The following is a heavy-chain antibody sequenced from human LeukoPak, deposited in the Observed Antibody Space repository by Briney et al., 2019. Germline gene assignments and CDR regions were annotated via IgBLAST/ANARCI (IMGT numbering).Heavy chain of an antibody. V-gene: IGHV5-10-1*01. J-gene: IGHJ6*04. CDR3: ARHEAYYDILTATYYYYGMDV. CDR1: GYSFTSYW. CDR2: IDLSDPYT. Sequence: GESLRISCKGSGYSFTSYWISWVRQMPGKGLEWMGRIDLSDPYTNYSPSFQGHVTISADKSISTAYLQWSSLKASDTAMYYCARHEAYYDILTATYYYYGMDVWGKGTTVTVSS. D-gene: IGHD3-9*01.